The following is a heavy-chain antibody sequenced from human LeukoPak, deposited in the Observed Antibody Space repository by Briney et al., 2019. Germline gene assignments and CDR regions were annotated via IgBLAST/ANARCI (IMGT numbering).Heavy chain of an antibody. Sequence: SETLSLTCTVSGGSISSYYWSWIRQPPGKGLEWIGYIYYSGSTNYNPSLKSRVTILVDASKNQFSLKLSSVTAADTAVYYCARHKTGGTYPLDYWGQGTLVTVSS. CDR3: ARHKTGGTYPLDY. CDR1: GGSISSYY. V-gene: IGHV4-59*08. D-gene: IGHD1-26*01. CDR2: IYYSGST. J-gene: IGHJ4*02.